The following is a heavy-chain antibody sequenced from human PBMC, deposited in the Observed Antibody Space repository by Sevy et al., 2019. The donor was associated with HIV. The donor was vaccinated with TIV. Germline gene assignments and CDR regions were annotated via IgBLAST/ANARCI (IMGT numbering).Heavy chain of an antibody. Sequence: SETLFLTCAVYGGSFSGYYWSWIRQPPGKGLEWIGEINHSGSTNYNPSLKSRVTISVDPSKNQFSLNLSSVTAADTAVYYCARFYDRRDYYMDVWGKGTTVTVSS. V-gene: IGHV4-34*01. CDR3: ARFYDRRDYYMDV. CDR2: INHSGST. D-gene: IGHD3-22*01. CDR1: GGSFSGYY. J-gene: IGHJ6*03.